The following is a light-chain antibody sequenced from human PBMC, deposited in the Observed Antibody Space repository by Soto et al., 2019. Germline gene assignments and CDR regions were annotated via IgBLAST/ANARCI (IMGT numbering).Light chain of an antibody. J-gene: IGLJ1*01. Sequence: ALTQPASVSGTPGQSITIYDFVSWYQHHPGRAPKLIVSEVSHRPSGISNRFSGSKSGNTASLTISGLQSEDEADYYCISYTSDDVRYVFGTGTKVTVL. V-gene: IGLV2-14*01. CDR2: EVS. CDR3: ISYTSDDVRYV. CDR1: DF.